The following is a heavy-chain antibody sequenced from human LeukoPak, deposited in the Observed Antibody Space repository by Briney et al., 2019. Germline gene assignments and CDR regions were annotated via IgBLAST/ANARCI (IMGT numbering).Heavy chain of an antibody. V-gene: IGHV3-23*01. CDR2: ISGSGGST. CDR3: AKVNYYDSSGRYAGDY. D-gene: IGHD3-22*01. J-gene: IGHJ4*02. CDR1: GFTFSSYG. Sequence: GGSLRLSCAASGFTFSSYGMSWVRQAPGKGLEWVSAISGSGGSTYYADSVKGRFTISRDNSKNTLYLQMNSLRAEDTAVYYCAKVNYYDSSGRYAGDYWGQGTLVTVSS.